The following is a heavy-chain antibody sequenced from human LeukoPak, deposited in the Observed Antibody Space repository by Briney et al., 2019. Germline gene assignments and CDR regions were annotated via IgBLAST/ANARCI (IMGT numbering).Heavy chain of an antibody. CDR2: ISSSSSYI. CDR1: GFTFSSYS. V-gene: IGHV3-21*01. J-gene: IGHJ6*03. D-gene: IGHD3-10*01. CDR3: ARHAWGPGSGRYGPLNRGYYYMGV. Sequence: GGSLRLSCAASGFTFSSYSMNWVRQAPGKGLEWVSSISSSSSYIYYADSVKGRFTISRDNAKNSLYLQMNSLRAEDTAVYYCARHAWGPGSGRYGPLNRGYYYMGVWGKGTTVTVSS.